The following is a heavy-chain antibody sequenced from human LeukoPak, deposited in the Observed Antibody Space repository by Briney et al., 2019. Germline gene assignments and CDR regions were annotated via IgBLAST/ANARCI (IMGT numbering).Heavy chain of an antibody. V-gene: IGHV4-59*08. J-gene: IGHJ6*02. CDR3: ARHTTSHYGMDV. CDR1: GGSISSYY. D-gene: IGHD1-1*01. CDR2: IYYSGCT. Sequence: SETLSLTCTVSGGSISSYYWSWIRQPPGKGLEWIGYIYYSGCTNYNPSLKSRVTISVDTSKNQFSLKLSSVTAADTAVYYCARHTTSHYGMDVWGQGTTVTVSS.